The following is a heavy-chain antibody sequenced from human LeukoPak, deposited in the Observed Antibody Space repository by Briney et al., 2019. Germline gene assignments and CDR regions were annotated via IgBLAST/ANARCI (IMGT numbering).Heavy chain of an antibody. V-gene: IGHV3-30-3*01. CDR2: ISYDGSNK. CDR1: EFTFSSYA. CDR3: ASPPIMITFGGVIVDY. D-gene: IGHD3-16*02. J-gene: IGHJ4*02. Sequence: GGSLRLSCAGTEFTFSSYAMHWVRQAPGKGLEWVAVISYDGSNKYYADSVKGRFTISRDNSKNTLYLQMNSLRAEDTAVYYCASPPIMITFGGVIVDYWGQGTLVTVSS.